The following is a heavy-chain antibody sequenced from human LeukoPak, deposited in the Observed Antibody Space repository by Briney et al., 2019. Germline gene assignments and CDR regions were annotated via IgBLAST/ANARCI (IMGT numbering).Heavy chain of an antibody. Sequence: ASVTVSCQVSGYTLTELSMHWVRQAPGKGLEWMEGIDPEDGETIYAQKFQGRVTMTEDASTDTAYMELSSLRSEDTAVYYCATFGRVVVAPDAFDIWGQGTMVTVSS. CDR1: GYTLTELS. CDR2: IDPEDGET. V-gene: IGHV1-24*01. J-gene: IGHJ3*02. D-gene: IGHD3-22*01. CDR3: ATFGRVVVAPDAFDI.